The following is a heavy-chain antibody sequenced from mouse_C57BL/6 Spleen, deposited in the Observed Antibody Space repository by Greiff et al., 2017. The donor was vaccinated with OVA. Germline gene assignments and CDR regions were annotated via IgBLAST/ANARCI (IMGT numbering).Heavy chain of an antibody. CDR3: ASSGWLLPGY. V-gene: IGHV3-6*01. J-gene: IGHJ4*01. Sequence: ESGPGLVKPSQSLSLTCSVTGYSITSGYYWNWIRQFPGNKLEWMGYISYDGSNNYNPSLKNRISITRDTSKNQFFLKLNSVTTEDTATYYCASSGWLLPGYWGQGTSVTVSS. CDR2: ISYDGSN. CDR1: GYSITSGYY. D-gene: IGHD2-3*01.